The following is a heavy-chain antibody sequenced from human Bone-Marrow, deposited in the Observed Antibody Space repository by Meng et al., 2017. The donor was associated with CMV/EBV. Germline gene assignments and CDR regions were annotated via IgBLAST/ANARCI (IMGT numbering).Heavy chain of an antibody. D-gene: IGHD1-14*01. J-gene: IGHJ3*02. V-gene: IGHV3-53*01. CDR3: ARGYPYDAVDI. CDR2: IYSDSST. Sequence: GESLKISCAASGFTVSSHYMSWVRQAPGKGLEWVSGIYSDSSTYYADSVKGRFTISKDNSKNTLYLQRIRLKAEDVDVYYSARGYPYDAVDIWGQGTMVTVSS. CDR1: GFTVSSHY.